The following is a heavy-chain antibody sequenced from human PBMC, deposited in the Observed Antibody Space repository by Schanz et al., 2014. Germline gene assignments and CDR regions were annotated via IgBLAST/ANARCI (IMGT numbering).Heavy chain of an antibody. CDR1: GFTFSVYW. Sequence: VQLVESGGGVVQPGGSLRLSCAASGFTFSVYWMHWVRQPPGEGLVSVSRISGDGTTTSYADSVKGRFTISRDNSDNTLFLQMNSLRADDTAVYYCAKDQLANYRGSGYNWFDPWGQGTLVTVSS. CDR3: AKDQLANYRGSGYNWFDP. D-gene: IGHD3-10*01. V-gene: IGHV3-74*01. CDR2: ISGDGTTT. J-gene: IGHJ5*02.